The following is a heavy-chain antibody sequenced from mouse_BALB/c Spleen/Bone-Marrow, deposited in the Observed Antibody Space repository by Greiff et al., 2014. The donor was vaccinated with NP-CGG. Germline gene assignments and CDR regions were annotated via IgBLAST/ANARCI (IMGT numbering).Heavy chain of an antibody. J-gene: IGHJ4*01. CDR3: ARRRAYYYGSSYAMDY. CDR1: GYTFTEYT. CDR2: INPNNGGT. V-gene: IGHV1-18*01. D-gene: IGHD1-1*01. Sequence: EVQRVESGPELVKPGASVKISCKTSGYTFTEYTMHWVRQSHGKSLEWIGGINPNNGGTSYNQKFKGKATLTVDKSSSTAYMELRSLTSEDSAVYYCARRRAYYYGSSYAMDYWGQGTSVTVSS.